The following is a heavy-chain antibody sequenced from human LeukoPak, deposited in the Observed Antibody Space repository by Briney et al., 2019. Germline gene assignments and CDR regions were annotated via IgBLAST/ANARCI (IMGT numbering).Heavy chain of an antibody. Sequence: GRSLTLSCPLSGFTFSILGTHWVRQARDRGLGGVAVIWYGGSNIYYADSVKGLLTLSRDNSEHTLYLHINSERGEDTAVYYCARDSVGLPFDYWGEGTLVTVSS. J-gene: IGHJ4*02. CDR1: GFTFSILG. D-gene: IGHD1-26*01. CDR2: IWYGGSNI. V-gene: IGHV3-33*01. CDR3: ARDSVGLPFDY.